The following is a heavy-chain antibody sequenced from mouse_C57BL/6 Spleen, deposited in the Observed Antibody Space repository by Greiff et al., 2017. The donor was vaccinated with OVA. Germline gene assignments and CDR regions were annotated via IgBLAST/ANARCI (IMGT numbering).Heavy chain of an antibody. V-gene: IGHV5-17*01. CDR2: ISSGSSTI. Sequence: EVQLVESGGGLVKPGGSLKLSCAASGFTFSDYGMHWVRQAPEKGLEWVAYISSGSSTIYYADTVKGRFTISRDNAKNTLFLQMTSLRSEDTAMYYCARGDYYGSRYAMDYWGQGTSVTVSS. CDR3: ARGDYYGSRYAMDY. J-gene: IGHJ4*01. CDR1: GFTFSDYG. D-gene: IGHD1-1*01.